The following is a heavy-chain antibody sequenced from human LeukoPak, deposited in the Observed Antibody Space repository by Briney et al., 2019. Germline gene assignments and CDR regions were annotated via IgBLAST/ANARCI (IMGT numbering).Heavy chain of an antibody. D-gene: IGHD5-12*01. CDR1: GGSVISYY. V-gene: IGHV4-59*02. CDR3: ATDKGYHYY. CDR2: ISDTGSA. J-gene: IGHJ4*02. Sequence: KPSETLSLTCTVSGGSVISYYWSWIRQPPGKGLEWIGYISDTGSANYNPSLKSRVTISVDTSKNQVSLNLGSVTAADTAVYYCATDKGYHYYWGQGTLVTVSS.